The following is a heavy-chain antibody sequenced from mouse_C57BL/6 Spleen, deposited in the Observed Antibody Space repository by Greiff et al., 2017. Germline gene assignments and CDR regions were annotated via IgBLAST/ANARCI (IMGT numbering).Heavy chain of an antibody. J-gene: IGHJ4*01. CDR1: GYTFTDYY. CDR2: INPNNGGT. D-gene: IGHD2-5*01. CDR3: ARRTPYYSNFYAMDY. V-gene: IGHV1-26*01. Sequence: EVQLQQSGPELVKPGASVKISCKASGYTFTDYYMNWVKQSHGKSLEWIGDINPNNGGTSYNQKFKGKATLTVDKSSSTAYMELRSLTSEDSAVYYCARRTPYYSNFYAMDYWGQGTSVTVSS.